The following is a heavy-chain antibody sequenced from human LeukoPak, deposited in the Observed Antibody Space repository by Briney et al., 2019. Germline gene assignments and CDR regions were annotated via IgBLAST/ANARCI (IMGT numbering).Heavy chain of an antibody. J-gene: IGHJ5*02. CDR2: IYTRGST. Sequence: SETLSLTCTVSGGSISSYYWSWLRQPAGKALEWVGRIYTRGSTNYTPSLKSRVTMSVHTSKNQFSLKLSSVTAADTAVYYCARAKYYGSGSYYNNWFDPWGQGTLVTVSS. D-gene: IGHD3-10*01. CDR3: ARAKYYGSGSYYNNWFDP. CDR1: GGSISSYY. V-gene: IGHV4-4*07.